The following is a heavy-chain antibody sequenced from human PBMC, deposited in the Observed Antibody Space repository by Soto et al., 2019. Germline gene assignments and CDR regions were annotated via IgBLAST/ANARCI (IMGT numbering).Heavy chain of an antibody. D-gene: IGHD3-3*01. V-gene: IGHV3-30-3*01. CDR1: GFTFSSYA. J-gene: IGHJ4*02. CDR2: ISYDGSNK. Sequence: GGSLRLSCAASGFTFSSYAMHWVRQAPGKGLEWVAVISYDGSNKYYADSVKGRFTISRDNSKNTLYLQMNSLRAEDTAVYYCARDQSGITIFGVVIMWVFDYWGQGTLVTVSS. CDR3: ARDQSGITIFGVVIMWVFDY.